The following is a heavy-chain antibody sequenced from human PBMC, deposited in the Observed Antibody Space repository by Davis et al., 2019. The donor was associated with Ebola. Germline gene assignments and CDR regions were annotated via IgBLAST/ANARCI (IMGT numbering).Heavy chain of an antibody. CDR2: IKQDGSEE. J-gene: IGHJ5*02. Sequence: GESLKISCAASGFTFSSYWMSWVRQAPGKGLEWVANIKQDGSEEYYVDSVKGRFTISRDNAKNSLYLQMNSLRAEDTAVYYCARDGAVAGMRWFDPWGQGTLVTVSS. CDR1: GFTFSSYW. V-gene: IGHV3-7*01. CDR3: ARDGAVAGMRWFDP. D-gene: IGHD6-19*01.